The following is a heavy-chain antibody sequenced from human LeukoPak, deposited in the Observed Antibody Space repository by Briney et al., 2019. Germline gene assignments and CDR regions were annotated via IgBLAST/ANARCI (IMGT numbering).Heavy chain of an antibody. CDR2: IYHSGTT. CDR3: AQKAPLYPTYSQQ. Sequence: SETLSLTCTVSGGSITSYFWSWIRQPPGRRLEWIGYIYHSGTTNYNPSLKSRVTISADTSKNQFSLRLSSVTAADTAVYYCAQKAPLYPTYSQQWGQGTLVTVSS. D-gene: IGHD5/OR15-5a*01. CDR1: GGSITSYF. J-gene: IGHJ1*01. V-gene: IGHV4-59*01.